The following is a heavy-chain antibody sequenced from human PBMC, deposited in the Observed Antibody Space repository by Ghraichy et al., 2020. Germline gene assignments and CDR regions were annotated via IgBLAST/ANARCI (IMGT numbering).Heavy chain of an antibody. CDR2: ISYDGST. J-gene: IGHJ4*02. CDR3: ARSSNNMVVDF. Sequence: SETLSLTCTVSGASISSSSSYWGWIRQSPGKGLEWIGSISYDGSTYYNPSLKSRATISEDTSKNQFSLKLRSVTAADTAMYYCARSSNNMVVDFWGQGALVTVSS. CDR1: GASISSSSSY. V-gene: IGHV4-39*01. D-gene: IGHD2-15*01.